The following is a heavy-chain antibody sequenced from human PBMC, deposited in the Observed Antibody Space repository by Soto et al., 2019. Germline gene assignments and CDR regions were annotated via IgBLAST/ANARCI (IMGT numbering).Heavy chain of an antibody. V-gene: IGHV4-39*07. CDR2: IYYSGST. J-gene: IGHJ6*03. D-gene: IGHD3-3*01. CDR3: ARPLFVYDFWSGYKTPPYYMDV. Sequence: SETLSLTCTVSGGSISSSSYYWGWIRQPPGKGLEWIGNIYYSGSTNYNPSLKSRVTISVDTSKNQFSLNLSSVTAADTAVYYCARPLFVYDFWSGYKTPPYYMDVWGKGTTVTVSS. CDR1: GGSISSSSYY.